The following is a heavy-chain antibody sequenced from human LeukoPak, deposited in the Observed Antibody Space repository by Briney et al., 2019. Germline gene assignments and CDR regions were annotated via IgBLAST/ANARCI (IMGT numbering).Heavy chain of an antibody. CDR3: PNNWFDP. Sequence: PGGSLRLSCAGSGFTFSSYAMSWVHQSPGKGLEWVSAISDRGDGTYYADSVRARFTISRDNSMNTVDLRMSSLYYCVREVSAWPNNWFDPWGKGTLVTVSS. J-gene: IGHJ5*02. CDR2: ISDRGDGT. D-gene: IGHD3-10*02. CDR1: GFTFSSYA. V-gene: IGHV3-23*01.